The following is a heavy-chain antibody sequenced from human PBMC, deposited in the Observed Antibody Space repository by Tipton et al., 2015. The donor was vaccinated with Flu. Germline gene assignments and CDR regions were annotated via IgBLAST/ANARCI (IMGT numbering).Heavy chain of an antibody. Sequence: LSCTVSGGSVNSAGYFWSWIRQHPGKGLEWIGYIFYSGGNYYNPSLKSRVTISVDTSKNQFSLKLSSVTAADTAVYYCARDRPPVYWGQGTLVTVSS. CDR1: GGSVNSAGYF. V-gene: IGHV4-31*03. CDR3: ARDRPPVY. CDR2: IFYSGGN. J-gene: IGHJ4*02.